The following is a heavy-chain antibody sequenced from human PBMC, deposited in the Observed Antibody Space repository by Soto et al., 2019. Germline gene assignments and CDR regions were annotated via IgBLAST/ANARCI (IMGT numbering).Heavy chain of an antibody. CDR1: GGSFSGYY. D-gene: IGHD6-13*01. V-gene: IGHV4-34*01. CDR3: ARGIAAAGKSSHYGMDV. J-gene: IGHJ6*02. Sequence: SETLSLTCAVYGGSFSGYYWSWIRQPPGKGLEWIGEINHSGSTNYNPSLKSRVTISVDTSKNQFSLKLSSVTAADTALYYCARGIAAAGKSSHYGMDVWGQGTTVTVSS. CDR2: INHSGST.